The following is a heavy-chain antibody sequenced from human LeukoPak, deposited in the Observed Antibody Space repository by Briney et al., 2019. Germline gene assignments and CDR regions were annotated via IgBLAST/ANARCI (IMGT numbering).Heavy chain of an antibody. V-gene: IGHV3-23*01. Sequence: PGGSLRLSCAASGFSFSNAWMSWVRQAPGKGLEWVSAISGSAATTFYADSVKGRFTISRDNSKNTLYLQMNSLRAEDTAVYYCARAYDFWSGYYPYYFDYWGQGTLVTVSS. D-gene: IGHD3-3*01. CDR2: ISGSAATT. CDR1: GFSFSNAW. J-gene: IGHJ4*02. CDR3: ARAYDFWSGYYPYYFDY.